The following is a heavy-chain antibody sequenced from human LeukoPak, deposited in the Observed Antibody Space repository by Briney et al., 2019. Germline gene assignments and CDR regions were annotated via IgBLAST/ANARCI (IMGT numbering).Heavy chain of an antibody. V-gene: IGHV3-21*01. CDR3: ARDRNRYFDPSTDAFDI. D-gene: IGHD3-9*01. CDR2: ISSSSSYI. J-gene: IGHJ3*02. Sequence: GGSLRLSCAASGFTFSSYSMNWVRQAPGKGLEWVSSISSSSSYIYYADSVKGRFTISRDNAKNSLYLQMNSLRAEDTAVYYCARDRNRYFDPSTDAFDIWGQGTMVTVSS. CDR1: GFTFSSYS.